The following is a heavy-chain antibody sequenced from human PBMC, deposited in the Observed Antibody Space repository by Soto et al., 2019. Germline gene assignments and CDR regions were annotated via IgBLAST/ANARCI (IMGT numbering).Heavy chain of an antibody. CDR1: GGSFSGYY. Sequence: SETLSLTCAVYGGSFSGYYWSWIRQPPGKGLEWIGEINHSGSTNYNPSLKSRVTISVDTSKNQFSLKLSSVTAADTAVYYCARGDVEAGSGSYPSALTRMDVWGKGTTVTVSS. J-gene: IGHJ6*03. CDR3: ARGDVEAGSGSYPSALTRMDV. CDR2: INHSGST. D-gene: IGHD3-3*01. V-gene: IGHV4-34*01.